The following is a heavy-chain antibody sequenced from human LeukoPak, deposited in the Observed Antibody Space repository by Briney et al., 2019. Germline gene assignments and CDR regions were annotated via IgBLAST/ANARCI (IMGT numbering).Heavy chain of an antibody. CDR1: GYSFNIYE. J-gene: IGHJ5*02. V-gene: IGHV1-8*01. CDR2: VNPNSGDT. Sequence: ASVKVSCKTSGYSFNIYEINWVRQATGQGLEWMGWVNPNSGDTDYAQKFQGRLAMTRNTSISTAYMELSGLRLEDTAVYYCSRGPRFDPWGQGTQVTVSS. CDR3: SRGPRFDP.